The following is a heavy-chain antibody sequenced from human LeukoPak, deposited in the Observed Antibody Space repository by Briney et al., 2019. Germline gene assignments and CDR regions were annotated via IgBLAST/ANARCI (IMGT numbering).Heavy chain of an antibody. Sequence: ASVKVSCKVSGYTLTELSMHWVRQAPGKGLEWMGGFDPEDGETIYAQKFQGRVTMTEDTSTDTAYMELSSLRSEDTAVYYCARDLHRSISYYYDSSGYFGYWGQGTLVTVSS. CDR3: ARDLHRSISYYYDSSGYFGY. CDR2: FDPEDGET. D-gene: IGHD3-22*01. V-gene: IGHV1-24*01. CDR1: GYTLTELS. J-gene: IGHJ4*02.